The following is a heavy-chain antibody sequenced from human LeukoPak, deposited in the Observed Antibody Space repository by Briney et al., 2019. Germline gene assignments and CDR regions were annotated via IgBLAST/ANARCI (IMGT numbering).Heavy chain of an antibody. J-gene: IGHJ5*02. V-gene: IGHV4-34*01. CDR2: INHSGST. CDR3: ARRPLGYDFWSGYYRGPHDGPNWFDT. D-gene: IGHD3-3*01. Sequence: PSETLSLTCAVYGGSFSGYYWSWIRQPPGKGLEWIGEINHSGSTNYNPSLKSRVTISVDTSKNQFSLKLSSVTAADTAVYYCARRPLGYDFWSGYYRGPHDGPNWFDTSGQGILVTVST. CDR1: GGSFSGYY.